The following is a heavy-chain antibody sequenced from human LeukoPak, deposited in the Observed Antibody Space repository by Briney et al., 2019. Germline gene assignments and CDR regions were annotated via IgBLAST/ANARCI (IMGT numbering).Heavy chain of an antibody. V-gene: IGHV4-38-2*02. D-gene: IGHD3-16*02. J-gene: IGHJ4*02. CDR2: IYHSGST. CDR3: ATRGGSAVGGVIVDY. CDR1: GYSISSGYY. Sequence: SETLSLTCTVSGYSISSGYYWGWIRQPPGKGLEWIGSIYHSGSTYYNPSLKSRVTISVDTSKSQFSLKLSSVTAADTAVYYCATRGGSAVGGVIVDYWGQGTLVTVSS.